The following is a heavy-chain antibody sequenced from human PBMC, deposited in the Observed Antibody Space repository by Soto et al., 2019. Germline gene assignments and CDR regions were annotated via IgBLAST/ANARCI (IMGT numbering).Heavy chain of an antibody. CDR3: AIDYPLYFSSTSCYGGGDYYYGMDV. CDR2: INPNSGGT. V-gene: IGHV1-2*02. CDR1: GYTFTGYY. Sequence: QVQLVQSGAEVKKPGASVKVSCKASGYTFTGYYMHWVRQAPGQGLEWMGWINPNSGGTNYAQKFKGRVTMTRDTSISTAYMELSRLRSDDTAVYYCAIDYPLYFSSTSCYGGGDYYYGMDVWGQGTTVTVSS. D-gene: IGHD2-2*01. J-gene: IGHJ6*02.